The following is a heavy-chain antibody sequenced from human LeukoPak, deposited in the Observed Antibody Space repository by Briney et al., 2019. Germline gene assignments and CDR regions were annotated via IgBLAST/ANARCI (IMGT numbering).Heavy chain of an antibody. CDR1: GYSISSGYY. Sequence: PSETLSLTCAVSGYSISSGYYWGCIRQPPGEGLEWIGSIYHSGSTYYNPSLKSRVTISVDTSKNQFSLKLSSVTAADTAVYYCAGKMDTGYDIWGQGTMVTVSS. J-gene: IGHJ3*02. D-gene: IGHD5-18*01. CDR2: IYHSGST. V-gene: IGHV4-38-2*01. CDR3: AGKMDTGYDI.